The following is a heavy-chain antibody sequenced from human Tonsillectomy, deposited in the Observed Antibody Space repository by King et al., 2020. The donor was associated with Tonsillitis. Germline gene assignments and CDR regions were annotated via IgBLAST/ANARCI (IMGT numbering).Heavy chain of an antibody. V-gene: IGHV1-18*01. D-gene: IGHD3-22*01. Sequence: QLVQSGAEVKVPGASVKVSCKASGYPFSTFGINWVRQAPGQGLEWMGWISTYNGNTNYPQKVQGRVTVTTDTSTSTAYMELRSLRSDDTAVYYCARNRATMIAYYFDYWGQGTLVTVSP. CDR2: ISTYNGNT. CDR3: ARNRATMIAYYFDY. J-gene: IGHJ4*02. CDR1: GYPFSTFG.